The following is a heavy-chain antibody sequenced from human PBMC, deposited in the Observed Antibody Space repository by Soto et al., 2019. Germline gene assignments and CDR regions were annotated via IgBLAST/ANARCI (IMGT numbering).Heavy chain of an antibody. V-gene: IGHV5-51*01. CDR2: IYPGDSDT. CDR3: AINDILTGPLDAFDI. D-gene: IGHD3-9*01. J-gene: IGHJ3*02. CDR1: GYSFTSYW. Sequence: PGESLKISCKGSGYSFTSYWIGWVRQMPGKGLEWMGIIYPGDSDTRYSPSFQGQVTISADKSISTAYLQWSSLKASDTAMYYCAINDILTGPLDAFDIWGPGTLVTVSS.